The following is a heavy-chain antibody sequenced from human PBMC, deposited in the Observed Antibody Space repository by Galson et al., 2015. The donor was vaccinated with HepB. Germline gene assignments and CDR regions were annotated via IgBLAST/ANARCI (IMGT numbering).Heavy chain of an antibody. CDR2: TNYRSKWFS. Sequence: CAISGDSVSSNSAAWNWIRQSPSGGLEWLGRTNYRSKWFSGYAISVKSRITINPDTSKNQFSLQLNSVTPEDTAIYYCVRSFYDSSGYYFFDYWGLGTLVTVSS. CDR3: VRSFYDSSGYYFFDY. D-gene: IGHD3-22*01. V-gene: IGHV6-1*01. J-gene: IGHJ4*02. CDR1: GDSVSSNSAA.